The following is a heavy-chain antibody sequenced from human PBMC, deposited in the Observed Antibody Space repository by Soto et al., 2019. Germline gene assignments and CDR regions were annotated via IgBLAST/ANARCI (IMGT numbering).Heavy chain of an antibody. J-gene: IGHJ3*02. CDR2: IIPMFNTS. D-gene: IGHD4-17*01. V-gene: IGHV1-69*01. CDR3: TSDDTVLVGADSAFDI. Sequence: QVQLVQSGAEVMKPGSSVKVSCKASGGTFNGHSFSWVRQAPGQGLEWMGSIIPMFNTSTYAQRFQGRVTITADESTTTAYMDLSSLTSEDTAVYYCTSDDTVLVGADSAFDIWGQGTMVTVSS. CDR1: GGTFNGHS.